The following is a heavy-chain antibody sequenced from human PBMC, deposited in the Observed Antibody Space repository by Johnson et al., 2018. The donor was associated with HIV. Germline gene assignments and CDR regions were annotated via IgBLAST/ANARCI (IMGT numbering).Heavy chain of an antibody. CDR2: IYSGGST. Sequence: VQLVESGGGVVQPGGSLRLSCAASGFTVSSNYMSWVRQAPGKGLAWVSVIYSGGSTYYADSVKGRFTISRDNSKNTLYLQMNSLRAEDTAMYYCARDFANKFWSGYSHFDIWGQGTMVTVSS. J-gene: IGHJ3*02. D-gene: IGHD3-3*01. V-gene: IGHV3-66*01. CDR3: ARDFANKFWSGYSHFDI. CDR1: GFTVSSNY.